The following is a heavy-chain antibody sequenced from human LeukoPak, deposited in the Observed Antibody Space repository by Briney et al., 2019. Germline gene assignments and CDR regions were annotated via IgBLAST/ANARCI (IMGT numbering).Heavy chain of an antibody. D-gene: IGHD4-17*01. CDR2: IYTGGGT. J-gene: IGHJ6*02. CDR1: GFTVSSNY. V-gene: IGHV3-66*02. CDR3: ARGRTEHGDYGRDGWDV. Sequence: GGSLRLSCAASGFTVSSNYMKWVRQAPGKGLEWVSVIYTGGGTFYADSVKGRFTLSRDNSKNMVFLQMNSLSPEDTAVYFCARGRTEHGDYGRDGWDVWAQGTTVTVSS.